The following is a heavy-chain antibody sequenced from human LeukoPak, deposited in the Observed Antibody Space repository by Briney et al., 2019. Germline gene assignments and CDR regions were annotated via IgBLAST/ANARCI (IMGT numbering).Heavy chain of an antibody. Sequence: GGSLRLSCAASGSTFSSYSMNWVRQAPGKGLEWVSSISSSPSYIYYADSVKGRFTISRDDAKNSLYLQMNSLRAEDTAVYYCARGNLWFGELVYWGQGTLVTVSS. D-gene: IGHD3-10*01. CDR2: ISSSPSYI. V-gene: IGHV3-21*01. J-gene: IGHJ4*02. CDR1: GSTFSSYS. CDR3: ARGNLWFGELVY.